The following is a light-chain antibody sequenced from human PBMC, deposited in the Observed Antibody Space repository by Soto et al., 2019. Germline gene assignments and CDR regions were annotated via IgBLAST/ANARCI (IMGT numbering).Light chain of an antibody. CDR1: QSVSSN. J-gene: IGKJ5*01. CDR3: QQYDNWPPVT. Sequence: EIVMTQSPATLSLSPGERATLSCRASQSVSSNLAWYQQKPGQAPRLLIFGASTRATGIPARFSGSGSGTEFTLTISSLQSEDFAVYYCQQYDNWPPVTFGQGTRLEI. V-gene: IGKV3-15*01. CDR2: GAS.